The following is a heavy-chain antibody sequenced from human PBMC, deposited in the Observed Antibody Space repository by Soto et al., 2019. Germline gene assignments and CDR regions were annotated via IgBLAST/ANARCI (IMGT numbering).Heavy chain of an antibody. CDR1: GYTFTSYC. CDR3: ARARQLVYYFDY. Sequence: ASVKVSCKASGYTFTSYCISWVRQAPGQGLEWMGWISAYNGNTNYAQKLQGRVTMTTDTSTSTAYMELRSLRSDDTAVYYCARARQLVYYFDYWGQGTLVTVSS. V-gene: IGHV1-18*04. D-gene: IGHD6-13*01. CDR2: ISAYNGNT. J-gene: IGHJ4*02.